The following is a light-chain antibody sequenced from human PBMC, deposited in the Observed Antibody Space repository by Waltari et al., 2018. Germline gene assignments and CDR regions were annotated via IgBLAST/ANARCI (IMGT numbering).Light chain of an antibody. CDR2: EAN. CDR3: CSYGGPSIYV. CDR1: SNNIGSYNS. V-gene: IGLV2-23*01. Sequence: QSALTQPASVSGSPGQSITISCTGASNNIGSYNSVSWYQQHPGKAPKLMIYEANKRPSGVSHRVSASRSGNTASLASSGLQAEDEAYYYCCSYGGPSIYVFGNATRVTV. J-gene: IGLJ1*01.